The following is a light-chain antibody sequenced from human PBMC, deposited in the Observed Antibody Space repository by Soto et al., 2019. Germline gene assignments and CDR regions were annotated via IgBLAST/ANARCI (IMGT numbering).Light chain of an antibody. Sequence: QSVLTQPRSVSGSPGQSVSISCTGTSSDVGRYSYVSWYQQHPGKAPKLMIYDVSERPSGVPDRFSGSKSGNTASLTISGLQAEDEADYYCCFYAGASTGVFTTGIQVT. CDR2: DVS. J-gene: IGLJ1*01. CDR1: SSDVGRYSY. CDR3: CFYAGASTGV. V-gene: IGLV2-11*01.